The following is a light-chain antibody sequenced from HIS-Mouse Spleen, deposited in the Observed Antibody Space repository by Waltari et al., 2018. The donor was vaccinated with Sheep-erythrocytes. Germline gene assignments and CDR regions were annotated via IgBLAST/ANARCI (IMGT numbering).Light chain of an antibody. Sequence: DIQMTQSPSTPSASVGDRVTITCRASQSISSWLAWYQQKPGKAPKLLIYKASSLESGVPSRFSGSGSGTDFTLTISSLQPEDFATYYCQQSYSTPRTFGQGTKVEIK. V-gene: IGKV1-5*03. CDR3: QQSYSTPRT. CDR1: QSISSW. CDR2: KAS. J-gene: IGKJ1*01.